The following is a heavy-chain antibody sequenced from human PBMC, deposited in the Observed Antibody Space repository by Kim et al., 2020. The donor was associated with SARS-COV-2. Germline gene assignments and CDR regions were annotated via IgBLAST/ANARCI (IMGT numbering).Heavy chain of an antibody. V-gene: IGHV3-21*01. J-gene: IGHJ6*02. CDR1: GFTFSSYS. D-gene: IGHD2-15*01. CDR2: ISSSSSYI. CDR3: ARDPLHETVVVVAAIEPVDYYGMDV. Sequence: GGSLRLSCAASGFTFSSYSMNWVRQAPGKGLEWVSSISSSSSYIYYADSVKGRFTISRDNAKNSLYLQMNSLRAEDTAVYYCARDPLHETVVVVAAIEPVDYYGMDVWGQGTTVTVSS.